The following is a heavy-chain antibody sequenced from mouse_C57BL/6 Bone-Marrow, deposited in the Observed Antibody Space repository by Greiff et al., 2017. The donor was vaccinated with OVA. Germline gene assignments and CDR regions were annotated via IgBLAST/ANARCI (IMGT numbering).Heavy chain of an antibody. CDR3: ARALFFITTVVAPFAY. Sequence: VQLQQSGPELVKPGDSVKISCKASGYSFTGYFMNWVMQSHGKSLEWIGRINPYNGDTFSNQKFKGKATLTVDTSSSTAHMELRSLTSEDSAVYYCARALFFITTVVAPFAYWGQGTLVTVSA. J-gene: IGHJ3*01. D-gene: IGHD1-1*01. CDR2: INPYNGDT. V-gene: IGHV1-20*01. CDR1: GYSFTGYF.